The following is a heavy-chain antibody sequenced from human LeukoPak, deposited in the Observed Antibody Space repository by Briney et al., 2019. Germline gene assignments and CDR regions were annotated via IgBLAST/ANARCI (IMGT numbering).Heavy chain of an antibody. D-gene: IGHD6-13*01. V-gene: IGHV4-34*01. CDR2: INHSGST. Sequence: PSETLSLTCAVYGGSFSGYYWSWIRQPPGKGLEWIGEINHSGSTNYNPSLKCRVTISVDTSKNQFSLKLSSVTAADTAVYYCARGYSSSHRFDYWGQGTLVTVSS. J-gene: IGHJ4*02. CDR1: GGSFSGYY. CDR3: ARGYSSSHRFDY.